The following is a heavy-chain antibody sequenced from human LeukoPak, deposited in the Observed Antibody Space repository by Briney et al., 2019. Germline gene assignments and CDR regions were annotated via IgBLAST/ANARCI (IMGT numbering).Heavy chain of an antibody. J-gene: IGHJ4*02. CDR1: GFTVSSNY. CDR3: ASIAFSGYYFDY. V-gene: IGHV3-53*01. Sequence: PGGSLRLSYAASGFTVSSNYMSWVRQAPGKGLEWVSVIYSGGSTYYADSVKGRFTISRDNSKNTLYLQMNSLRAEDTAVYYCASIAFSGYYFDYWGQGTLVTVSS. D-gene: IGHD1-26*01. CDR2: IYSGGST.